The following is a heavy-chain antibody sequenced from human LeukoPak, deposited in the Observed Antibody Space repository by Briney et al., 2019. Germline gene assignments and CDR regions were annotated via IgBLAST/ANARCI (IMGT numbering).Heavy chain of an antibody. CDR2: ISKDGSTS. D-gene: IGHD3-22*01. V-gene: IGHV3-74*01. CDR3: ARDYYMGIVDQ. Sequence: GGSLRLSCEASGFTFSNNWMHWVRQAPGKGLVWVSVISKDGSTSIYADSVRGRLTISRDNAKNTLYLQMNSLRVEDTSVYYCARDYYMGIVDQWGQGTRVTVSS. J-gene: IGHJ5*02. CDR1: GFTFSNNW.